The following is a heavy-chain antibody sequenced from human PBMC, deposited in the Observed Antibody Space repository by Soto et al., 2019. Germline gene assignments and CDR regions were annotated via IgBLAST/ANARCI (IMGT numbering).Heavy chain of an antibody. Sequence: GGSLRLSCAASGFTFSSYAMSWVRQAPGKGLEWVSAISGSGGSTYYADSVKGRFTISRDNSKNTLYLQMNSLRAEDTAVYYCAKEANGITIFGVVRGCFDYWGQGTLVTVSS. V-gene: IGHV3-23*01. J-gene: IGHJ4*02. CDR1: GFTFSSYA. D-gene: IGHD3-3*01. CDR2: ISGSGGST. CDR3: AKEANGITIFGVVRGCFDY.